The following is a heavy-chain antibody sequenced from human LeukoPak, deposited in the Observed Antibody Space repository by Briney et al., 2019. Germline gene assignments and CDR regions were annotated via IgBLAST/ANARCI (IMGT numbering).Heavy chain of an antibody. CDR2: ISGSGGST. CDR1: GFTFSSYS. D-gene: IGHD4-17*01. V-gene: IGHV3-23*01. CDR3: AKVHDYGDYELAAFDI. Sequence: GGSLRLSCAASGFTFSSYSMNWVRQAPGKGLEWVSAISGSGGSTYYADSVKGRFTISRDNSKNTLYLQMNSLRAEDTAVYYCAKVHDYGDYELAAFDIWGQGTMVTVSS. J-gene: IGHJ3*02.